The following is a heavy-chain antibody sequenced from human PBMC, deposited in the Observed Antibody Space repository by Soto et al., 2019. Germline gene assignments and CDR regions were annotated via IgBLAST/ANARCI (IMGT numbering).Heavy chain of an antibody. CDR1: GYRFTRYC. CDR2: IYPDDSNT. Sequence: GESLTISFNGSGYRFTRYCIGLVRQMPGKGLEMMGTIYPDDSNTRYSPSFQGQVTISADKSISTAYLQWRSLKASDTAMYYCARLGDTAEYTKVYAMDFWRKGT. CDR3: ARLGDTAEYTKVYAMDF. D-gene: IGHD2-21*02. J-gene: IGHJ6*04. V-gene: IGHV5-51*01.